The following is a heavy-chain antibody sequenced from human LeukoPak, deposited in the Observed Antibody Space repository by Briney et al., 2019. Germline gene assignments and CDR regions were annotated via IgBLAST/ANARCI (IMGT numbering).Heavy chain of an antibody. D-gene: IGHD2-2*01. CDR3: ARDGGHQLQYFDY. CDR2: ISYDGSNK. Sequence: GGSLRLSCAASGFTFSSYAMHWVRQAPGKGLEWVAVISYDGSNKYYADSVKGRFTISRDNSKNTLYLQVNSLRAEDTAVYYCARDGGHQLQYFDYWGQGTLVTVSS. V-gene: IGHV3-30*04. J-gene: IGHJ4*02. CDR1: GFTFSSYA.